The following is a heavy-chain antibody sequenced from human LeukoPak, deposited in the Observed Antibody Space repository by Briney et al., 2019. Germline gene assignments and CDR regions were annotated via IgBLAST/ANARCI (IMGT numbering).Heavy chain of an antibody. Sequence: ASVKVSCKASGYTFTSYGISWVRQAPGPGLEWVGWISAYNGNTNYAQKLQRRVTMTTDASTSTAYMEPRSLRSDDTAVYYCARERVIPYCGGDCWEPMDYWGQGTLVTVSS. V-gene: IGHV1-18*01. CDR1: GYTFTSYG. D-gene: IGHD2-21*02. CDR2: ISAYNGNT. CDR3: ARERVIPYCGGDCWEPMDY. J-gene: IGHJ4*02.